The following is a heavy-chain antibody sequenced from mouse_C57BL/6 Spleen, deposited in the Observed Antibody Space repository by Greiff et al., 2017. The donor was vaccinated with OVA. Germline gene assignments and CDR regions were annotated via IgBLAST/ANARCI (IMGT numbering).Heavy chain of an antibody. CDR3: ARRDYYGSSYYWYFDV. D-gene: IGHD1-1*01. V-gene: IGHV5-17*01. J-gene: IGHJ1*03. CDR1: GFTFSDYG. Sequence: EVKLVESGGGLVKPGGSLKLSCAASGFTFSDYGMHWVRQAPEKGLEWVAYISSGSSTIYYADTVKGRFTISRDNAKNTLFLQMTSLRSEDMAMYYCARRDYYGSSYYWYFDVWGTGTTVTVSS. CDR2: ISSGSSTI.